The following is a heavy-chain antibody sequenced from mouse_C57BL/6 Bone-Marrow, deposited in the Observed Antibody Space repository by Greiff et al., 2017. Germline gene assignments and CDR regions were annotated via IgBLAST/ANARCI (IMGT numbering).Heavy chain of an antibody. CDR3: RYYSNYEDWYFDV. J-gene: IGHJ1*03. V-gene: IGHV14-4*01. Sequence: EVQLQQSGAELVRPGASVKLSCTASGFNIKDDYMHWVKQRPEQGLEWIGRIDPENGATEYASKFQGKATITADTSSNTAYLQLSSLTSEDTAVYYCRYYSNYEDWYFDVWGTGTTVTVSS. D-gene: IGHD2-5*01. CDR2: IDPENGAT. CDR1: GFNIKDDY.